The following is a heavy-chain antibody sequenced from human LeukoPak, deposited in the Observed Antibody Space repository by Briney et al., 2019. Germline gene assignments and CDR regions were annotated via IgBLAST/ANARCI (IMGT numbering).Heavy chain of an antibody. Sequence: ASVKVSCKASGYTFTGYYMHWVRQAPGQGLEWMGIINPSGGRTNYAQKFQGRVTMTSDTSTSTVYMELSSLTSEDTAVYYCARGVYPYYFDYWGQGTLVTVSS. J-gene: IGHJ4*02. CDR2: INPSGGRT. D-gene: IGHD6-13*01. V-gene: IGHV1-46*01. CDR1: GYTFTGYY. CDR3: ARGVYPYYFDY.